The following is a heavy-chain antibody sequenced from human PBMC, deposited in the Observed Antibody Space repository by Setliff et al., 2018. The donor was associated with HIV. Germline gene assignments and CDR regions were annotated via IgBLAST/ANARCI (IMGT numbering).Heavy chain of an antibody. V-gene: IGHV4-39*07. CDR3: AREYRNRNYYYYYMDV. CDR2: IYTSGST. J-gene: IGHJ6*03. CDR1: GGSIRSSSFY. D-gene: IGHD1-1*01. Sequence: SETLSLTCTVSGGSIRSSSFYWGWIRQPPGKGLEWIGHIYTSGSTNYNPALKSRVTISVDTSKNQFSLKLSSVTAADTAVYYCAREYRNRNYYYYYMDVWGKGTTVTVSS.